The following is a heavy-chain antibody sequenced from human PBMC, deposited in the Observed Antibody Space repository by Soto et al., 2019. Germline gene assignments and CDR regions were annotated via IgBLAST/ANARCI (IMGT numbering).Heavy chain of an antibody. Sequence: ASVKVSCKASGYTFTSYDINWVRQATGQGLEWMGWMNPNSGNTGYAQKFQGRVTMTRNTSISTAYVELSSLRSEDTAVYYCARGGQLVGYYYYGMDVWGQGITVT. J-gene: IGHJ6*02. CDR1: GYTFTSYD. D-gene: IGHD6-6*01. CDR2: MNPNSGNT. CDR3: ARGGQLVGYYYYGMDV. V-gene: IGHV1-8*01.